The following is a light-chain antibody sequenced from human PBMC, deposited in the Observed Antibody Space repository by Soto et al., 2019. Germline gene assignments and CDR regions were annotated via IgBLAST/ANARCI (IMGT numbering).Light chain of an antibody. Sequence: IQMTQSPSSLSASVGDRVTITCRASQSISSYLNWYQQKPGKAPKLRIYAASSLQSGVPSRFSGSGSGTDFTLTISSLQPEDCATYYCQQSDSTPYTFGQGTKLELK. V-gene: IGKV1-39*01. CDR3: QQSDSTPYT. CDR2: AAS. CDR1: QSISSY. J-gene: IGKJ2*01.